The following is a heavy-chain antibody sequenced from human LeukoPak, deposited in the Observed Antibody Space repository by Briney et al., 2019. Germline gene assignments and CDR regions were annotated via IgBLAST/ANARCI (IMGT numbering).Heavy chain of an antibody. CDR2: IYYSGST. V-gene: IGHV4-30-4*01. J-gene: IGHJ4*02. D-gene: IGHD2-15*01. Sequence: SETLSLTCTVSGGSISSGDYYWSWIRQPPGKGLEWIGYIYYSGSTYYNPSLKSRVTISVDTSKNQFSLKLSSVTAADTAVYYCARAYLGGGSCYFDYWGQGTLVTVSS. CDR3: ARAYLGGGSCYFDY. CDR1: GGSISSGDYY.